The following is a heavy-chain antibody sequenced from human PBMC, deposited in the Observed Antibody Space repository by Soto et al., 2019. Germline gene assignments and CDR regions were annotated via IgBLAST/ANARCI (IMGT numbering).Heavy chain of an antibody. CDR2: IIPIFGTA. V-gene: IGHV1-69*01. CDR3: AVTVTTRYGMDV. J-gene: IGHJ6*02. D-gene: IGHD4-17*01. CDR1: GGNFSSYA. Sequence: QVQLVQSVAEVKKPGSSVKVSCKDSGGNFSSYAISWVRQAPGQGLEWMGGIIPIFGTANYAQKFQGRVTITADESTSTAYMELSSLRSEDTAVYYCAVTVTTRYGMDVWGQGTTVTVSS.